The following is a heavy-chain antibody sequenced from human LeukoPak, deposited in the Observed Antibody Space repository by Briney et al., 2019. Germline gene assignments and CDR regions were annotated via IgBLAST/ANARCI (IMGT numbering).Heavy chain of an antibody. CDR1: GASISGYY. J-gene: IGHJ4*02. CDR2: IYTRDT. CDR3: ARDYSSGSYHGYADY. Sequence: SETLSLTCTASGASISGYYWTWIRQPAGKGLERIGRIYTRDTNYNPSLKSRVTMSVDTSKNQFSLRLSSVTAADTAVYYCARDYSSGSYHGYADYWGQGILVTVSS. V-gene: IGHV4-4*07. D-gene: IGHD3-10*01.